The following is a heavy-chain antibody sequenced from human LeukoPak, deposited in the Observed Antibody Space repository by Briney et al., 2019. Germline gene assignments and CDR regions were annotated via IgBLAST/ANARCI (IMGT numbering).Heavy chain of an antibody. D-gene: IGHD3-22*01. V-gene: IGHV3-23*01. J-gene: IGHJ4*02. CDR3: ARLDSSVPDGLDY. CDR2: ISGSGGST. CDR1: GFTFSSYA. Sequence: GGSLRLSCAASGFTFSSYAMSWVRQAPGKGLEWVSAISGSGGSTYYADSVKGRFTISRDNSKNTLYLQMNSLRAEDTAVYYCARLDSSVPDGLDYWGQGTLVTVSS.